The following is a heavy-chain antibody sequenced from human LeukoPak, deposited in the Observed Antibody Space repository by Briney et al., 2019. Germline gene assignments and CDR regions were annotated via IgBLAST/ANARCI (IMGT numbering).Heavy chain of an antibody. CDR3: ARAHYYDSLGLDY. V-gene: IGHV3-66*01. D-gene: IGHD3-22*01. J-gene: IGHJ4*02. Sequence: GGSLRLSCAASGFTVSSNYMSWVRQAPGKGLEWVSVIYSGGSTYYADSVKGRFTISRDNSKNTLYLQMNSLRAEDTAVYYCARAHYYDSLGLDYWGQGTLVTVSS. CDR2: IYSGGST. CDR1: GFTVSSNY.